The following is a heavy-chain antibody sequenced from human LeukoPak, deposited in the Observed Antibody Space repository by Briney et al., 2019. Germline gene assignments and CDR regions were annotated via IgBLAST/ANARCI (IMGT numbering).Heavy chain of an antibody. Sequence: GGSLRLSCAASGFTFSSYAMSWVRQAPGQGLEWVSAISGSGGSTYYADSVKGRFTISRDNSKNTLYLQMNSLRAEDTAVYYCAKTYYGSGSYYSIDYWGQGTLVTVSS. CDR2: ISGSGGST. J-gene: IGHJ4*02. CDR1: GFTFSSYA. V-gene: IGHV3-23*01. D-gene: IGHD3-10*01. CDR3: AKTYYGSGSYYSIDY.